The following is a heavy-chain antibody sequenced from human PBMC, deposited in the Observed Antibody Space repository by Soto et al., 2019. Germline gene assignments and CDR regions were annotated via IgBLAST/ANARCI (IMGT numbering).Heavy chain of an antibody. D-gene: IGHD3-3*01. CDR1: GYSFTSYW. J-gene: IGHJ6*02. CDR2: IYPGDSDT. Sequence: ESLKISCKGSGYSFTSYWIGWVRQMPGKGLEWMGIIYPGDSDTRYSPSFQGQVTISADKSISTAYLQWSSLKASDTAMYYCARGEYYDFWSGYYRNYYGMDVWGQGTTVTVSS. V-gene: IGHV5-51*01. CDR3: ARGEYYDFWSGYYRNYYGMDV.